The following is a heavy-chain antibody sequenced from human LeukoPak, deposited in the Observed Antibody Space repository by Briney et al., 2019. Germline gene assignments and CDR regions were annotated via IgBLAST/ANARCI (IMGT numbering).Heavy chain of an antibody. J-gene: IGHJ3*02. D-gene: IGHD2-15*01. CDR1: GFTFSSHS. CDR2: ISNNYNT. Sequence: PGGSLRLSCGASGFTFSSHSMDWVRQAPGKGLEWVSSISNNYNTYYADSVKGRFTISRDNSKNTLYLQMNSLRAEDTAVYYCARDGGYCSGGSCYSRDDAFDIWGQGTMVTVSS. V-gene: IGHV3-21*01. CDR3: ARDGGYCSGGSCYSRDDAFDI.